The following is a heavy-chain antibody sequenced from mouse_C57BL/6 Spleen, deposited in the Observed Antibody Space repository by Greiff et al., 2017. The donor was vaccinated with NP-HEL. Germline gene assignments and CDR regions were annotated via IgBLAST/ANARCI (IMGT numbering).Heavy chain of an antibody. V-gene: IGHV5-4*01. CDR2: ISDGGSYT. CDR1: GFTFSSYA. J-gene: IGHJ4*01. D-gene: IGHD2-3*01. Sequence: EVKVEESGGGLVKPGGSLKLSCAASGFTFSSYAMSWVRQTPEKRLEWVATISDGGSYTYYPDNVKGRFTISRDNAKNNLYLQMSHLKSEDTAMYYCARERGDGYYFAMDYWGQGTSVTVSS. CDR3: ARERGDGYYFAMDY.